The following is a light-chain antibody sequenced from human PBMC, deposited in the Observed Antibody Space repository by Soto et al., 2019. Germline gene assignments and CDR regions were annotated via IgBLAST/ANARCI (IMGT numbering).Light chain of an antibody. CDR1: SNDLGGFNY. Sequence: QSALTQPPSASGSPGQSVTISCSGTSNDLGGFNYVSWYQQHPGKAPKLIIYEVTERPSGVPDRFSGSKSGNTASLTVSGLQAEDEADYYCSSYGGYDNLIFGGGTKFTVL. V-gene: IGLV2-8*01. J-gene: IGLJ2*01. CDR3: SSYGGYDNLI. CDR2: EVT.